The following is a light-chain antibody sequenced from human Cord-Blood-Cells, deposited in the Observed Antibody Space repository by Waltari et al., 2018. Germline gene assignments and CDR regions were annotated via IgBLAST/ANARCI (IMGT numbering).Light chain of an antibody. CDR1: QSVSSSY. J-gene: IGKJ2*01. CDR2: GAS. CDR3: QQYGSSPMYT. V-gene: IGKV3-20*01. Sequence: EIVLTQSPGTLSLSPGERATLSCRASQSVSSSYLAWYQQKPGQAPRLLIYGASSRATGIPDRCSGRGSGTDFTLTISRLEPEDFAVYYCQQYGSSPMYTFGQGTKLEIK.